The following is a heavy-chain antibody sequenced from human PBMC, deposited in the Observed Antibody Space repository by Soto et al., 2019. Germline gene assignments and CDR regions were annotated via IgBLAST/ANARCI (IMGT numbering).Heavy chain of an antibody. Sequence: PGGSLRLSCAASGFTFSSYAMHWVRQAPGKGLEWVAVISYDGSNKYYADSVKGRFTISRDNSKNTLYLQMNSLRAEDTAVYYCAREGIAAAGGEFDYWGQGTLVTVSS. CDR3: AREGIAAAGGEFDY. CDR1: GFTFSSYA. V-gene: IGHV3-30-3*01. D-gene: IGHD6-13*01. CDR2: ISYDGSNK. J-gene: IGHJ4*02.